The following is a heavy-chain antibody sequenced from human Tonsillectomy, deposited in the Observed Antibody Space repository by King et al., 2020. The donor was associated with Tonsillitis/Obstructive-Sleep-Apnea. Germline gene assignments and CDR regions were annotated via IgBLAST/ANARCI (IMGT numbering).Heavy chain of an antibody. D-gene: IGHD2-15*01. CDR2: IYYSGST. V-gene: IGHV4-39*01. J-gene: IGHJ5*02. CDR1: GGSISSSSYY. Sequence: QLQESGPGLVKPSETLSLTCTVSGGSISSSSYYWGWIRQPPGKGLEWIGSIYYSGSTYYNPSLKSRVTISVDTSKNQFSLKLSSVTAADTAVYYCARPHGYCSGGSCYPMGWFDPWGQGTLVTVSS. CDR3: ARPHGYCSGGSCYPMGWFDP.